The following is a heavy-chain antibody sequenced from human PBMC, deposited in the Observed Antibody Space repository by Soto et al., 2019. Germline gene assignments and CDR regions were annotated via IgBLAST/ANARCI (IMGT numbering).Heavy chain of an antibody. CDR3: ARGLRGPDY. J-gene: IGHJ4*02. Sequence: GGSLRLSCAASGFAFSAFWMHWVRQGPGEGLVWVSRINNDGSDTVYADSVRGRFTISRDNARNTLSLQMNNLRVEDTAVYYCARGLRGPDYWGQGALVTVSS. D-gene: IGHD5-12*01. CDR2: INNDGSDT. V-gene: IGHV3-74*01. CDR1: GFAFSAFW.